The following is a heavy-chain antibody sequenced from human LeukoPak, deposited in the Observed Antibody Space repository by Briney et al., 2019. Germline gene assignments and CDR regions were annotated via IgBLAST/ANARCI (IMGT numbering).Heavy chain of an antibody. D-gene: IGHD1-26*01. J-gene: IGHJ4*02. CDR1: GFTFSSYS. CDR3: ARVKGVGAAPFDY. V-gene: IGHV3-48*02. Sequence: GGSLRLSCAASGFTFSSYSMNWVRRTPGKGLEWVSYISVSSSTIYYADSVKGRFTISRDNAKNSLYLQMNSVRDEDTAVYYCARVKGVGAAPFDYWGQGTLVTVSS. CDR2: ISVSSSTI.